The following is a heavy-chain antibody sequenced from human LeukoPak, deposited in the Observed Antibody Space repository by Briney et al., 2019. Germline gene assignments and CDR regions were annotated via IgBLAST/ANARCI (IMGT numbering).Heavy chain of an antibody. J-gene: IGHJ4*02. CDR1: GFTFSNYA. V-gene: IGHV3-23*01. Sequence: GGSLRLSCAASGFTFSNYAMKWVRQAPGKGLEWGSTIIGSGVSTYYADSVKGWVTISRDNSKNTLYLPMNSLRAEDTVVYYCAKGRRAPLVGNITKSWIDYWGQGPLVSVSS. CDR2: IIGSGVST. D-gene: IGHD2-2*01. CDR3: AKGRRAPLVGNITKSWIDY.